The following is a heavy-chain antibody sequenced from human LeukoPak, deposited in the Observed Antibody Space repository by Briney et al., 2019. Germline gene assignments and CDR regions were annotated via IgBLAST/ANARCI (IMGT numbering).Heavy chain of an antibody. V-gene: IGHV4-34*01. Sequence: SETLSLTCAVYGGSFSGYYWSWIRQPPGKGLEWIGEINHSGSTNYNPSLKSRVTIPVDTSKNQFSLKLSSVTAADTAVYYCARVVVIGFDYWGQGTLVTVSS. J-gene: IGHJ4*02. D-gene: IGHD3-22*01. CDR3: ARVVVIGFDY. CDR2: INHSGST. CDR1: GGSFSGYY.